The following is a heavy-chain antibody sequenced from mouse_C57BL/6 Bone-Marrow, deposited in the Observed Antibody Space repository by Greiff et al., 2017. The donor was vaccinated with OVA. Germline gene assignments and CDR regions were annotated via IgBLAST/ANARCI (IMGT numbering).Heavy chain of an antibody. CDR3: ARRWGNDYFAY. J-gene: IGHJ2*01. CDR1: GFTFSSSG. D-gene: IGHD2-1*01. V-gene: IGHV5-6*01. CDR2: ISSGGSYT. Sequence: EVQVVESGGDLVKPGGSLKLSCAASGFTFSSSGLSWVRQTPDKRLEWVATISSGGSYTYYPDSVKGRFTISRDNAKNTLYLQMSSLRSDDTAMYYCARRWGNDYFAYWGQGTTLTVSS.